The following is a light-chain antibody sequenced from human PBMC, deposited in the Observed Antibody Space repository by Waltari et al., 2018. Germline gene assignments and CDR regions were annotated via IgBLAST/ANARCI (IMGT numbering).Light chain of an antibody. CDR1: QGINKE. CDR2: AAS. J-gene: IGKJ2*01. V-gene: IGKV1-27*01. Sequence: DTQMTQSSSSLSQYGGDRVTVTCRASQGINKELSWYQQKPGKAPRLLIYAASSLQTGVSSRFSGSGSGTDFTLTISSLQPEDVATYYCQHDYTTPYTFGQGTKVEI. CDR3: QHDYTTPYT.